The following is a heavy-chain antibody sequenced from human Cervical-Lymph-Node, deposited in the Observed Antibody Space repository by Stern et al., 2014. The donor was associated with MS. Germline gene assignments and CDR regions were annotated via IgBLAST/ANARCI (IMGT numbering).Heavy chain of an antibody. CDR2: IYYTENT. CDR1: GGSITSSVYY. J-gene: IGHJ3*01. Sequence: QLQLQESGPGLVKPSQTLSLTCTVSGGSITSSVYYWTWIRQHPGKGLEWIVSIYYTENTYYNQSLRSRVAMSVDTSKNLFSLKMDSVTAADTAIYYCAREREWLRFRGLDVWGQGTGVTVSS. CDR3: AREREWLRFRGLDV. D-gene: IGHD5-12*01. V-gene: IGHV4-31*03.